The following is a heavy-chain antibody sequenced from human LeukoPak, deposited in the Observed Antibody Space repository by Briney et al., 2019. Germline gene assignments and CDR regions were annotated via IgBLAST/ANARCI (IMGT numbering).Heavy chain of an antibody. D-gene: IGHD3-22*01. J-gene: IGHJ4*02. CDR1: GYTFTSYY. V-gene: IGHV1-18*04. Sequence: ASVKVSCKASGYTFTSYYMHWVRQAPGQGLEWMGWISAYNGNAKYPQKLQGRVTMTTDTSTSTAYMELRSLRSDDTAVYYCARYHSISGHYYFDYWGQGTLVTVSS. CDR2: ISAYNGNA. CDR3: ARYHSISGHYYFDY.